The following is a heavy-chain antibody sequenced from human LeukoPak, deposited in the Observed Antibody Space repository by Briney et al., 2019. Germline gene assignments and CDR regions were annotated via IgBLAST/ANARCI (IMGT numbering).Heavy chain of an antibody. J-gene: IGHJ3*02. V-gene: IGHV3-53*01. Sequence: GGSLRLSCAASGFTVSSNYMSWVRQAPGKGLEWVSVIYSGGSTYYADSVKGRFTISRDNSKNTLYLQMNSLRAEDTAVYYCARDSYGVNDAFDIWGQGTMVTVSS. D-gene: IGHD4-17*01. CDR1: GFTVSSNY. CDR2: IYSGGST. CDR3: ARDSYGVNDAFDI.